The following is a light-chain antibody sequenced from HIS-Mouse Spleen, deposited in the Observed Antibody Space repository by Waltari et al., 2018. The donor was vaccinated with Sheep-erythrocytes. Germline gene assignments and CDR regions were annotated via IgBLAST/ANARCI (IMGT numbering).Light chain of an antibody. CDR2: EVS. Sequence: QSALTQPRSVSGSPGQSVTISCTGTSSDVGGYNYVSWYQPHPGKAPKLMIYEVSKRPAVVPDRFSGSKSGNTASLTISGLQAEDEADYYCCSYAGSYNHVFATGTKVTVL. CDR3: CSYAGSYNHV. J-gene: IGLJ1*01. CDR1: SSDVGGYNY. V-gene: IGLV2-11*01.